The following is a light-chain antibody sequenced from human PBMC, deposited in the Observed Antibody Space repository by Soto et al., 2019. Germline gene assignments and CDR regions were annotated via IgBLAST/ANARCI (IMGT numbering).Light chain of an antibody. V-gene: IGLV2-14*01. CDR2: EVS. J-gene: IGLJ1*01. CDR1: SSDVGGYFY. CDR3: ASYTCSRPYV. Sequence: QSALTQPASVSGSPGQSITISCIGTSSDVGGYFYVSWYQQHPVKAPKLIIYEVSNRPSGVSNRFSGSKSGNTASLTISGLQAEDEADYYCASYTCSRPYVFGTGTKVTVL.